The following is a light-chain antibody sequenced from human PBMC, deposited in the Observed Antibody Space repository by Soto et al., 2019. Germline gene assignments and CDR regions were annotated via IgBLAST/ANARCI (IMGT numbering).Light chain of an antibody. V-gene: IGKV3D-20*02. J-gene: IGKJ4*01. CDR3: QQRSNWPLT. CDR2: DAS. CDR1: QSVSSSY. Sequence: EIVLTQSPATLSLSPGERATLSCGASQSVSSSYLAWYQQKPGQAPRLLIYDASNRATGIPARFSGSGSGTDFTLTISSLEPEDFAVYYCQQRSNWPLTFGGGTMGDIK.